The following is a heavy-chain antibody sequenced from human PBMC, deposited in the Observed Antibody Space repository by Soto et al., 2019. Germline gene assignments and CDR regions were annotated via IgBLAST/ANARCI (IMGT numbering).Heavy chain of an antibody. J-gene: IGHJ6*03. V-gene: IGHV3-9*01. D-gene: IGHD6-13*01. CDR3: AKNSQAGTFYYYYMDV. CDR2: ISWNSGSI. CDR1: GFTFDDYA. Sequence: GGSLRLSCAASGFTFDDYAMHWVRQAPGKGLEWVSGISWNSGSIGYADSVRGRFTISRDNAKNSLYLQMNSLRAEDTALYYCAKNSQAGTFYYYYMDVWGKGNTVTVS.